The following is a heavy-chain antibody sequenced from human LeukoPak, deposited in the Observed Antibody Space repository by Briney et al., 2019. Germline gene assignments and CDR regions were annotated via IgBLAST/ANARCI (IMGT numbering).Heavy chain of an antibody. CDR3: VKAVDEMATIAAFDY. D-gene: IGHD5-24*01. J-gene: IGHJ4*02. CDR2: ISYHGSDK. CDR1: GFTFSNYA. Sequence: GRSLRLSCAASGFTFSNYAMHWVRQAPGKGLDWVALISYHGSDKYYADSVKGRFTISRDNSKNTLFLEMNSLRAEDTAVYYCVKAVDEMATIAAFDYWSQGTLVIVSS. V-gene: IGHV3-30*18.